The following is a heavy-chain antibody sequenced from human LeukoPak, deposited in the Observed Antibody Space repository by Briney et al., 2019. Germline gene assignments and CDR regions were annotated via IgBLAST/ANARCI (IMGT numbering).Heavy chain of an antibody. Sequence: SETLSLTRTVSGGSISSYYWSWIRQPPGKGLEWIGYIYYSGSTNYNPSLKSRVTISVDTSKNQFSLKLSSVTAADTAVYYCASSMVRGVIDYWGQGTLVTVSS. CDR3: ASSMVRGVIDY. V-gene: IGHV4-59*01. CDR2: IYYSGST. CDR1: GGSISSYY. D-gene: IGHD3-10*01. J-gene: IGHJ4*02.